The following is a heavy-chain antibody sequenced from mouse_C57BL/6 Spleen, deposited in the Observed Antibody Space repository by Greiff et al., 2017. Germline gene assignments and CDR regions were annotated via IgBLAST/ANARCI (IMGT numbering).Heavy chain of an antibody. Sequence: VQLQQSGPELVKPGASVKISCKASGYTFTDYYMNWVKQSHGKSLEWIGDINPNNGGTSYNQKFKGKDTLTVDKSSSTAYMELRSLTSEDSAVYYCARSVSYYGSSSFDYWGQGTTLTVSS. J-gene: IGHJ2*01. CDR2: INPNNGGT. V-gene: IGHV1-26*01. CDR3: ARSVSYYGSSSFDY. D-gene: IGHD1-1*01. CDR1: GYTFTDYY.